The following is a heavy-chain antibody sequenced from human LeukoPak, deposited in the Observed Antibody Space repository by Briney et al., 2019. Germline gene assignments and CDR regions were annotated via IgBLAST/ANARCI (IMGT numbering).Heavy chain of an antibody. CDR2: INEDASIT. CDR3: ARDLPYCSGADCSVGEDLDF. V-gene: IGHV3-74*01. J-gene: IGHJ4*02. D-gene: IGHD2-15*01. CDR1: GFTFSSFW. Sequence: GGSLRLSCAASGFTFSSFWLDWVRHVAGKGGMWVSRINEDASITNYVDSVKAPFTVSRYNANNTLFLQMNSLRAQHTAVYYCARDLPYCSGADCSVGEDLDFWGQGTLVTVSS.